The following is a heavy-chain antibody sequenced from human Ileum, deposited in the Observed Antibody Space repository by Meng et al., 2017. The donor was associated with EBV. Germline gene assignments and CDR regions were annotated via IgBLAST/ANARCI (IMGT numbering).Heavy chain of an antibody. Sequence: GRLVQLGAEVKKPGASVKVSCKAAGYRFTAFGISWVRQAPGQGPEWMGWITTYNGDTKYAQKFQGRVTMTRETSTNTAYMELTSLRSDDTAVYYCARTYYGSYGFDYWGQGTLVTVFS. J-gene: IGHJ4*02. CDR3: ARTYYGSYGFDY. D-gene: IGHD3-10*01. CDR2: ITTYNGDT. CDR1: GYRFTAFG. V-gene: IGHV1-18*01.